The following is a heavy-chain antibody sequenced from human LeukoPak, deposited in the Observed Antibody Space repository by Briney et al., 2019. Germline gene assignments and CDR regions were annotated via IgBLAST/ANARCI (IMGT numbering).Heavy chain of an antibody. Sequence: GGSLRLSCAASGFTFSSYAMMWVRQAPGKGLDWVSTISVSGGSPNYADSVKGRFTISRDNSKNTLFLQMNSLRAEDTALYYCAKGLREYDFWSGYATWGQGTPVTVSS. V-gene: IGHV3-23*01. CDR3: AKGLREYDFWSGYAT. D-gene: IGHD3-3*01. CDR2: ISVSGGSP. CDR1: GFTFSSYA. J-gene: IGHJ5*02.